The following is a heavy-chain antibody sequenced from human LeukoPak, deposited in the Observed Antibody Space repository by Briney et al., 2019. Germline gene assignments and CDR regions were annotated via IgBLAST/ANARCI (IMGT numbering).Heavy chain of an antibody. J-gene: IGHJ4*02. D-gene: IGHD3-3*01. CDR2: IRYDGSNK. Sequence: TGGSLRLSCAASGFTFSSYGMPWVRQAPGKGLEWVAFIRYDGSNKYYADSVKGRFTISRDNSKNTLYLQMDSLRAEDTAVYYCAKDARITIFGVVTPDYWGQGTPVTVSS. CDR1: GFTFSSYG. CDR3: AKDARITIFGVVTPDY. V-gene: IGHV3-30*02.